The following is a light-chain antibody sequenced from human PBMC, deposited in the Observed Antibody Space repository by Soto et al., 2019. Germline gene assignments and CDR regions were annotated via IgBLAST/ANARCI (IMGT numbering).Light chain of an antibody. CDR3: QPYDNLIT. J-gene: IGKJ5*01. V-gene: IGKV1-33*01. CDR1: QDISNY. CDR2: DAS. Sequence: DIQMPQSPSSLSASVGDRVTITCQASQDISNYLTWYQQKPGKAPKLMIYDASNLETGAPSRFSGSGSGTDFTFTLSCLQPEVIPTYYCQPYDNLITFGQGTRVEIK.